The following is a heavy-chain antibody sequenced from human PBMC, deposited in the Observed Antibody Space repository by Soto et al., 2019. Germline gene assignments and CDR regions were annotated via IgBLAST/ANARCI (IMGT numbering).Heavy chain of an antibody. V-gene: IGHV3-30*03. CDR2: ISYDGSLQ. CDR1: GFAFSSYG. CDR3: VAVRGYGHASVPYS. J-gene: IGHJ4*02. Sequence: QAQLVESGGGVVQPGRSLRLSCAASGFAFSSYGMHWVRQAPGTGLEWVAVISYDGSLQHYADSVKGRFTISRDNSKNMVLLQMSSLRAEDTAVYYWVAVRGYGHASVPYSWGQGTLVSVSS. D-gene: IGHD3-10*01.